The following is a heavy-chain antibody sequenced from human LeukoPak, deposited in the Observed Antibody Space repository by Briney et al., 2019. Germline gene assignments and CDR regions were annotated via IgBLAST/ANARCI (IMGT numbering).Heavy chain of an antibody. J-gene: IGHJ3*02. CDR2: ISSSSSYI. CDR3: ARRGSWYGGAFDI. Sequence: GGSLRLSCAASGFTFSSYSMNWVRQAPGKGLEWVSSISSSSSYIYYADSVKGRFTIARDNAKNSLYLQMNSLRAEDTAVYYCARRGSWYGGAFDIWGQGTMVTVSS. V-gene: IGHV3-21*01. CDR1: GFTFSSYS. D-gene: IGHD6-13*01.